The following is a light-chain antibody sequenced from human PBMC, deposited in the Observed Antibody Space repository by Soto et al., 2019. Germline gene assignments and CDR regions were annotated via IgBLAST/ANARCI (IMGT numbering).Light chain of an antibody. CDR2: GAS. J-gene: IGKJ5*01. V-gene: IGKV3D-20*02. Sequence: EIVLTQSPGTLSLSPGERATLSCRASQSISNNYLAWYQQTPGQAPRLLIYGASSRATGIPDRFSGSGSGTDFTLTINSLEPEDFAVYYCQQRSNWPSITFGQGTRLEIK. CDR3: QQRSNWPSIT. CDR1: QSISNNY.